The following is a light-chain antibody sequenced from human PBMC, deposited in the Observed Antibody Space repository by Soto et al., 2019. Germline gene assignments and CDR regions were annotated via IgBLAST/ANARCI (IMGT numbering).Light chain of an antibody. CDR1: QSVGDS. J-gene: IGKJ1*01. Sequence: EIVLTQSPAALSLSPGERATLSCRASQSVGDSLVWYQQKPGQAPRLLIFDTSTRATGVPDRFSGTGTGTDFTLTISSLEPEDFTVYYCQQRNNWSWTFGQGTRVEIK. CDR2: DTS. V-gene: IGKV3-11*01. CDR3: QQRNNWSWT.